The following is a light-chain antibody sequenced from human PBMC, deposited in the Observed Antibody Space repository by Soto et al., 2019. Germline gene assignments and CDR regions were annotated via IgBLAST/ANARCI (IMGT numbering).Light chain of an antibody. J-gene: IGKJ1*01. CDR2: GAF. V-gene: IGKV3-20*01. CDR3: QQYGSLVT. Sequence: EVVLTHSPGTLSLSPGERATLSFRASQSVSTSFLAWYQQKPGQAPRLLIYGAFSRATGIPDRFSGSGSGTDFTLTISRLEPEDLAVYYCQQYGSLVTFGQGTKVDI. CDR1: QSVSTSF.